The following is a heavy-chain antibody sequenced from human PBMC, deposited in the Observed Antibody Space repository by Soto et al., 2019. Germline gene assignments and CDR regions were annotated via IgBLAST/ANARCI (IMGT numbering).Heavy chain of an antibody. CDR2: LSGSGGTT. J-gene: IGHJ6*02. CDR1: GFNFSSYA. Sequence: PGRSLRLSCAASGFNFSSYAMNWVRQAPGKGLEWVSALSGSGGTTYYADSVKGRLTISRDNSKNTLYLQMNSLRAEDTAVYYCAKLLHFDYGMDVWGQGTTVTVSS. V-gene: IGHV3-23*01. CDR3: AKLLHFDYGMDV.